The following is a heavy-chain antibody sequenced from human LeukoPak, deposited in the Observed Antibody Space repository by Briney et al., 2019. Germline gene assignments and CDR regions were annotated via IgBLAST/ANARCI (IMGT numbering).Heavy chain of an antibody. D-gene: IGHD3-10*01. V-gene: IGHV3-53*01. CDR2: IYVSGTT. Sequence: GGSLRLSCAASGFTVRDGYMSWVRQAPGKRLEWLALIYVSGTTFYAASVKGRFTISRDNAKNTVYLQMNNLRAEDTALYYCGRHAYGGSPPLSWGQGALVTVSS. CDR1: GFTVRDGY. J-gene: IGHJ4*02. CDR3: GRHAYGGSPPLS.